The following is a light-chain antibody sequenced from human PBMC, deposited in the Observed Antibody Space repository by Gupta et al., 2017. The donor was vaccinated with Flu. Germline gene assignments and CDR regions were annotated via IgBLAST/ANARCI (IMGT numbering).Light chain of an antibody. CDR2: GAL. CDR3: QHNNNCPCP. V-gene: IGKV3-15*01. J-gene: IGKJ1*01. Sequence: EIFMTHSPDTLSVSPFERGTLSCRASQSVSSNLAWYQQKPGHAPKLLIYGALTRATGFPDRFSGSGFGTEFTLTISSRQSEDFAVYYCQHNNNCPCPFGQGTQVEIK. CDR1: QSVSSN.